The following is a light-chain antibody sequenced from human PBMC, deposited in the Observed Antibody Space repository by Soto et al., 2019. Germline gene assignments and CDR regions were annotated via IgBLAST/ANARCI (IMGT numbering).Light chain of an antibody. J-gene: IGLJ2*01. CDR1: NSNIGAGYD. Sequence: QSALTQPPSVTGAPGQRVTISCTGSNSNIGAGYDVHWYRQFPGTAPKLLIYGNINRPSVVPDRFSGSKSGTSASLAITGLQAEDEAHYYCHSFDSRLIGLLFGGGTKLTVL. V-gene: IGLV1-40*01. CDR3: HSFDSRLIGLL. CDR2: GNI.